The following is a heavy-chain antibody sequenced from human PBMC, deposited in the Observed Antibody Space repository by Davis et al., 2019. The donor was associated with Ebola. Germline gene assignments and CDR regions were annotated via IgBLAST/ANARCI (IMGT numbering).Heavy chain of an antibody. CDR3: AKGDRLWALIKWFDP. V-gene: IGHV3-7*01. Sequence: GGSLRLSCAASGLPFSGYWMSWVRQAPGKGLEWVATINKDGSEKYYVDSVKGRFTISRDNTKISLSLQMNSLRAGDTAVYYCAKGDRLWALIKWFDPWGQGTLVTVSS. CDR1: GLPFSGYW. J-gene: IGHJ5*02. CDR2: INKDGSEK. D-gene: IGHD3-10*01.